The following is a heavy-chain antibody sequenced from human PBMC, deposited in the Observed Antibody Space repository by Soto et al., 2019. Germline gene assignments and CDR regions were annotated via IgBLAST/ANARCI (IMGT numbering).Heavy chain of an antibody. CDR2: IPYDGSNK. J-gene: IGHJ5*02. V-gene: IGHV3-30-3*01. CDR3: ARDGYNTGTGWFDP. CDR1: GFTFSSYA. D-gene: IGHD5-12*01. Sequence: QVQLVESGGGVVQPGRSLRLSCAASGFTFSSYAMHWVRQAPGKGLEWVAVIPYDGSNKYYADSVKGRFTISRDNSKNTLYLQMNSLRAEDTAVYYCARDGYNTGTGWFDPWGQGTLVTVSS.